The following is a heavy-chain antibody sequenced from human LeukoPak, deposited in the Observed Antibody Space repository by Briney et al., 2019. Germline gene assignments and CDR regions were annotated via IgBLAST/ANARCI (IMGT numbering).Heavy chain of an antibody. Sequence: GGSLRLSCAASGFTFSSYSMNWVRQAPGKGLEWVSSISSSSSYIYYADSVKGRFTFSRDNAKNSLYLQMNSLGAEDTAVYYCARLRGYSYGSDFDYWGQGTLVTVSS. D-gene: IGHD5-18*01. J-gene: IGHJ4*02. CDR3: ARLRGYSYGSDFDY. V-gene: IGHV3-21*01. CDR2: ISSSSSYI. CDR1: GFTFSSYS.